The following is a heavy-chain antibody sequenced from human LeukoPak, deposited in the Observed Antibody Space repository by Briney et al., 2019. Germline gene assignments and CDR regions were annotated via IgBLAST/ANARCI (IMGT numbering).Heavy chain of an antibody. D-gene: IGHD1-1*01. V-gene: IGHV4-30-4*01. Sequence: SETLSLTCTVSGGSISSGDYYWSWIRQPPGKGLEWIGYIYYSGSTYYNPSLKSRVTISVDTSKNQFSLKLSSVTAADTAVYYCAGVTTVLAFDIWGQGTMVTVSS. J-gene: IGHJ3*02. CDR2: IYYSGST. CDR3: AGVTTVLAFDI. CDR1: GGSISSGDYY.